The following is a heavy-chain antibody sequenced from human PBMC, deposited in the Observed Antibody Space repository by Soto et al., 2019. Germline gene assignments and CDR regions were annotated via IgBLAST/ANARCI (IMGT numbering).Heavy chain of an antibody. J-gene: IGHJ5*02. CDR3: ARVIQQLVTAPHWFDP. Sequence: PGGSLSLSCATSGFTFSDHYMSWIRQAPKKGLEWVSYISSSSSYTNYADSVKGRFTISRDNAKNSLYLQMNSLRAEDTAVYYCARVIQQLVTAPHWFDPWGQGTLVTVSS. CDR1: GFTFSDHY. CDR2: ISSSSSYT. D-gene: IGHD6-13*01. V-gene: IGHV3-11*06.